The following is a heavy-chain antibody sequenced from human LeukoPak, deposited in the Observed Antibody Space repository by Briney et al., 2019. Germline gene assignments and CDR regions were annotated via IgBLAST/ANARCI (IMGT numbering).Heavy chain of an antibody. CDR2: IYTSGST. Sequence: SETLSPTCTVSGGSISSYYWSWIRQPAGKGLEWIGRIYTSGSTNYNPSLKSRVTMSVDTSKNQFSLKLSSVTAADTAVYYCARDYYDSSGYYPPYYYYYMDVWGKGTTVTVSS. CDR3: ARDYYDSSGYYPPYYYYYMDV. J-gene: IGHJ6*03. V-gene: IGHV4-4*07. D-gene: IGHD3-22*01. CDR1: GGSISSYY.